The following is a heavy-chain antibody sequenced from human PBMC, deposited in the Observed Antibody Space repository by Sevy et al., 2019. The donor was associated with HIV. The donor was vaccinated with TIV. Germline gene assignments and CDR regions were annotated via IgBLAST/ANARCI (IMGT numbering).Heavy chain of an antibody. CDR1: GYTLTELS. CDR3: ATKGAGGYYYYGIDV. Sequence: ASVKVYCKVSGYTLTELSMHWVRQAPGKGLEWMGGFDPEDGETIYAQKFQGRVTMTEDTSTDTAYMELSSLRSEDTAVYYCATKGAGGYYYYGIDVRGQGTTVTVSS. CDR2: FDPEDGET. D-gene: IGHD2-15*01. J-gene: IGHJ6*02. V-gene: IGHV1-24*01.